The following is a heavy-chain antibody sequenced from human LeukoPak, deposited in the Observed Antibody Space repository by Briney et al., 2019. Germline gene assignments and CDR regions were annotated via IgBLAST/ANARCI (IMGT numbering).Heavy chain of an antibody. J-gene: IGHJ4*02. V-gene: IGHV3-23*01. Sequence: PGGSLRLSCAASGFTFSSYAMGWVRQAPGKGLEWVSSISGSGISTYYPDSVKGRFTISRDNSKNTLYLQMNSLRADDTAVYFCAKGGATSASASDYWGRGTLVTVSP. D-gene: IGHD1-26*01. CDR1: GFTFSSYA. CDR3: AKGGATSASASDY. CDR2: ISGSGIST.